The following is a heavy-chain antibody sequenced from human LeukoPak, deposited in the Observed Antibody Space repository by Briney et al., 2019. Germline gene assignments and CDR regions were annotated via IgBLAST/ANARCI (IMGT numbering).Heavy chain of an antibody. J-gene: IGHJ4*02. CDR3: ASLIYDSSGYYFDK. CDR1: GGSISSYH. D-gene: IGHD3-22*01. Sequence: PSETLSLTCTVSGGSISSYHWGWIRQSPGKGLEWMGYIQYSGSTNRNPSLKSRVTISVDTSKNQFSLKLSSVTAADTAVYYCASLIYDSSGYYFDKWGQGTLVTVSS. V-gene: IGHV4-59*08. CDR2: IQYSGST.